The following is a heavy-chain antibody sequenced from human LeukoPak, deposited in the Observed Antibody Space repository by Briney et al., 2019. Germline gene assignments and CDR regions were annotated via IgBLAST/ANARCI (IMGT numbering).Heavy chain of an antibody. CDR3: AREFAGYYGSGSYLNWFDP. V-gene: IGHV1-18*01. D-gene: IGHD3-10*01. CDR1: GYTFTNYG. J-gene: IGHJ5*02. CDR2: ISAYNGDT. Sequence: GASVKVSCKASGYTFTNYGVSWVRQAPGQGLEWMGWISAYNGDTNYAQRLQGRVTMTTDTSTSTAYMELRSLRSDDTAVYYCAREFAGYYGSGSYLNWFDPWGQGTLVTVSS.